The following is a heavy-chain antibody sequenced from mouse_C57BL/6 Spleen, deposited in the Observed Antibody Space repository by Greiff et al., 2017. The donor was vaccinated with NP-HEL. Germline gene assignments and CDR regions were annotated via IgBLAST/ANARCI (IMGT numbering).Heavy chain of an antibody. Sequence: EVQLQQSGPELVKPGASVKISCKASGYTFTDYYMNWVKQSHGKSLEWIGDINPNNGGTSYNQKFKGKATLTVDKSSSTAYMELRSLTSEDSAVYYCARPAQATGAMDYWGQGTSVTVSS. V-gene: IGHV1-26*01. CDR3: ARPAQATGAMDY. J-gene: IGHJ4*01. CDR1: GYTFTDYY. CDR2: INPNNGGT. D-gene: IGHD3-2*02.